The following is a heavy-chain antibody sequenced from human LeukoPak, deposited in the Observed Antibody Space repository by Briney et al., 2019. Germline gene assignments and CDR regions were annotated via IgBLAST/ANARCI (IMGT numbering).Heavy chain of an antibody. Sequence: SETLSLTCTVSGGSIGSGSYYWNWIRQPAGKGLEWIGRIYTSGSTNYNSSLKSRVTISVDTSKNQFSLKVNFVTAADTAVYYCARASGYSYGWGNAFDIWGQGTTVTVSS. V-gene: IGHV4-61*02. D-gene: IGHD5-18*01. CDR2: IYTSGST. CDR1: GGSIGSGSYY. CDR3: ARASGYSYGWGNAFDI. J-gene: IGHJ3*02.